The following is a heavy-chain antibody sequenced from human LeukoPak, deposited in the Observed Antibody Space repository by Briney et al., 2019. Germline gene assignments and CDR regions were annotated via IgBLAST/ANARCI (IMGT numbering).Heavy chain of an antibody. CDR3: APERYCSGGSCYYYYMDV. CDR2: ISDSGGST. Sequence: GGSLRLSCAASGFTFSNYAMSWVRQAPGKGLEWVSGISDSGGSTYYADSVKGRFTISRDNSNNTLYLQMSSLRADDTAVYYCAPERYCSGGSCYYYYMDVWGKGTTVTVSS. J-gene: IGHJ6*03. V-gene: IGHV3-23*01. D-gene: IGHD2-15*01. CDR1: GFTFSNYA.